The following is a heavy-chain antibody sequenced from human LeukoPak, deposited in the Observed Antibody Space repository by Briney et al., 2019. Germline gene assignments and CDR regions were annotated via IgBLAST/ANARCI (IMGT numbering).Heavy chain of an antibody. CDR2: ISWNSGSI. CDR1: GFTFDDYA. CDR3: AKDIRVSRYCSGGSCYPLGGYYGMDV. V-gene: IGHV3-9*01. J-gene: IGHJ6*02. Sequence: PGGSLRLSCAASGFTFDDYAMHWVRQAPGKGLEWVSGISWNSGSIGYADSVKGRFTISRDNAKNSLYLQMNSLRAEDTALYYCAKDIRVSRYCSGGSCYPLGGYYGMDVWGQGTTVTVS. D-gene: IGHD2-15*01.